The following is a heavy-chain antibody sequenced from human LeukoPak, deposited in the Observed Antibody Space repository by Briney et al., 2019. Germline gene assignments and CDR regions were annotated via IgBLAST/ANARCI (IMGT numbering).Heavy chain of an antibody. D-gene: IGHD3-9*01. Sequence: AQTLSLTCTISGVSISSGGYYWSWIRQHPGKGLEWIGYIYYSGSTYYNPSLKSRVTISVDTSKNQFSLKLSSVTATDTAVYYCARGDWFTWFDPWGQGTLVTVSS. CDR2: IYYSGST. CDR3: ARGDWFTWFDP. V-gene: IGHV4-31*03. J-gene: IGHJ5*02. CDR1: GVSISSGGYY.